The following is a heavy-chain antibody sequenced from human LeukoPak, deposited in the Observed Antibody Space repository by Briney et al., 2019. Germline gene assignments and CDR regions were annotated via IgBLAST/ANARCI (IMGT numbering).Heavy chain of an antibody. CDR3: ASPHNAGAFDI. CDR2: INHSGST. D-gene: IGHD1-14*01. Sequence: PSETLCLTCAAYGGSLSGYYWSWIRQPPGKGLEWIGEINHSGSTNYNPSLKSRVTISVDTSKNQFSLKLSSVTAADTAVYYCASPHNAGAFDIWGQGTMVTVSS. V-gene: IGHV4-34*01. CDR1: GGSLSGYY. J-gene: IGHJ3*02.